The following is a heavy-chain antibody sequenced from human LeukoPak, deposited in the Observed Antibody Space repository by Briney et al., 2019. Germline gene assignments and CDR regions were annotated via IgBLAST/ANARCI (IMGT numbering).Heavy chain of an antibody. Sequence: PGGTLRLSCGASRFPFSTNCMGWVRHAPGKGLEWVASITPAGSEKYYANSMKGRFTISRDNAKNSLFLQMNSLRADDTGVYFCVSGGDSGYWGQGTLVTVSS. V-gene: IGHV3-7*03. J-gene: IGHJ4*02. CDR3: VSGGDSGY. CDR2: ITPAGSEK. D-gene: IGHD2-21*02. CDR1: RFPFSTNC.